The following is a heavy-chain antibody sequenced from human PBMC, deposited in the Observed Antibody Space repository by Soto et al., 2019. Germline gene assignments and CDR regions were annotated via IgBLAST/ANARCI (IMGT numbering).Heavy chain of an antibody. CDR1: GFTFSTYT. J-gene: IGHJ4*02. Sequence: VQLLESGGGLAQPGGSLSLSCAASGFTFSTYTMAWVRQAPGRGPEWVAGVSQDGTAHYADSVKGRFTISSDNSRDTVYLQMITLRGEDTAVYYCAKDMRPDGVWDFDYWGQGTLVTVSS. D-gene: IGHD4-17*01. V-gene: IGHV3-23*01. CDR2: VSQDGTA. CDR3: AKDMRPDGVWDFDY.